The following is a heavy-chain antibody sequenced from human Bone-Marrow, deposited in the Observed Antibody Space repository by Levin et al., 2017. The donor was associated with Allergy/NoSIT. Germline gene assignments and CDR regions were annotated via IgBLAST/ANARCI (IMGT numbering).Heavy chain of an antibody. CDR3: ARALTWDSDAFDI. V-gene: IGHV1-8*01. CDR2: MNPKRGNT. J-gene: IGHJ3*02. Sequence: WASVKVSCKASGYNFTNYDINWLRQATGQGLEWMGWMNPKRGNTGYAQKFQGRVTMTRSTSISTAYLELSSLTSDDTAMYYCARALTWDSDAFDIWGQGTIITVSS. CDR1: GYNFTNYD. D-gene: IGHD1-26*01.